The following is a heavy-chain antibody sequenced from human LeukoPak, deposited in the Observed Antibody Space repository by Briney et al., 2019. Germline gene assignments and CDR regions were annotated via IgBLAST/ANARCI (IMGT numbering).Heavy chain of an antibody. CDR1: GYTFTGYY. D-gene: IGHD7-27*01. V-gene: IGHV1-2*06. CDR3: SRDLASTPHWEFDY. Sequence: GASVKVSCKASGYTFTGYYMHWVRQAPGQGLEWMGRINPKTGGTDDAQDFQGRVTMTRDTSINTVYMELSSLRSDDTAVYYCSRDLASTPHWEFDYWGQGTPVTVSP. J-gene: IGHJ4*02. CDR2: INPKTGGT.